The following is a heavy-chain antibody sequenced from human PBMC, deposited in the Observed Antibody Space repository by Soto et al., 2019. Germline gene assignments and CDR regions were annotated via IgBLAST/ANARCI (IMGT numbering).Heavy chain of an antibody. Sequence: PGGSLRLSCAASGFTFSSYAMHWVRQAPGKGLEWVAVTSYDGSNKYYADSVKGRFTISRDNSKNTLYLQMNSLRAEDTGVYYCVKAGSLTQNWFDPWGLGTLVTVSS. V-gene: IGHV3-30*18. CDR2: TSYDGSNK. CDR3: VKAGSLTQNWFDP. D-gene: IGHD2-8*01. CDR1: GFTFSSYA. J-gene: IGHJ5*02.